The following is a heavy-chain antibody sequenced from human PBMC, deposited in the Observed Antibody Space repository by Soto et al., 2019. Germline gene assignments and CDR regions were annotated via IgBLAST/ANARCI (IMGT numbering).Heavy chain of an antibody. J-gene: IGHJ5*02. CDR1: GYTFTSYA. D-gene: IGHD7-27*01. CDR3: ARSSLGTSRVFDP. CDR2: INAGNGNT. Sequence: ASVNVSCKASGYTFTSYAMHWVRQAPGQRLEWMGWINAGNGNTKYSQKFQGRVTITRDTSASTAYMELSSLRSADTAVYYCARSSLGTSRVFDPWGQGTLVTVSS. V-gene: IGHV1-3*01.